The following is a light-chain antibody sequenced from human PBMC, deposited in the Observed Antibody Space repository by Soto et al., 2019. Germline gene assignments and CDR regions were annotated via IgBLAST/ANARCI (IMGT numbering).Light chain of an antibody. CDR1: NSDIGSHS. Sequence: QSVLTQPPSASGTPGQTITISCSGSNSDIGSHSVDWYQQFPGRTPRLLINSNDQRPSGVPDRFSGSKSGTSATLAISGLRSEDEADYYCATWGDSLNGWVFGGGTKLTVL. J-gene: IGLJ3*02. V-gene: IGLV1-44*01. CDR2: SND. CDR3: ATWGDSLNGWV.